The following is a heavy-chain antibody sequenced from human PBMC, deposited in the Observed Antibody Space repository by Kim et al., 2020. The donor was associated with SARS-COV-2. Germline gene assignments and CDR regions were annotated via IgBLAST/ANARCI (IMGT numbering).Heavy chain of an antibody. V-gene: IGHV4-31*03. Sequence: SETLSLTCTVSGGSISSGGYYWSWIRQHPGKGLEWIGYIYYSGSTYYNPSLKSRVTISVDTSKNQFSLKLSSVTAADTAVYYCARASPNQALEPPTFDYWGQGTLVTVSS. CDR1: GGSISSGGYY. D-gene: IGHD1-1*01. CDR3: ARASPNQALEPPTFDY. J-gene: IGHJ4*02. CDR2: IYYSGST.